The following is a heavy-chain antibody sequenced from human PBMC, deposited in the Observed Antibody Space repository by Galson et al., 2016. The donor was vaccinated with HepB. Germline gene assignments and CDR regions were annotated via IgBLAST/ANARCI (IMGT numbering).Heavy chain of an antibody. V-gene: IGHV4-39*01. CDR1: RGSISSSSYY. CDR3: ARLAELGFDY. Sequence: SETLSLTCTVSRGSISSSSYYWGWIRQPPGKGLEWIGSIYYSGSTYYNPSLKSRVTISVDTSKNQFSLKLSSVTAADTAVYYCARLAELGFDYWDQGTLVTVSS. J-gene: IGHJ4*02. D-gene: IGHD1-26*01. CDR2: IYYSGST.